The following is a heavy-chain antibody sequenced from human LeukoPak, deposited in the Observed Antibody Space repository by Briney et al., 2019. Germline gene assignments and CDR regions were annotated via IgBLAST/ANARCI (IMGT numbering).Heavy chain of an antibody. Sequence: LTGGSLRLSCAASGFTFSSYGMPWVRQAPGKGLEWVAVISYDGSNKYYADSVKGRFTISRDNSKNTLYLQMNSLRAENTAVYYCARGVQGQWLVLGYFDCWGQGTLVTVSS. CDR2: ISYDGSNK. D-gene: IGHD6-19*01. CDR3: ARGVQGQWLVLGYFDC. V-gene: IGHV3-30*03. J-gene: IGHJ4*02. CDR1: GFTFSSYG.